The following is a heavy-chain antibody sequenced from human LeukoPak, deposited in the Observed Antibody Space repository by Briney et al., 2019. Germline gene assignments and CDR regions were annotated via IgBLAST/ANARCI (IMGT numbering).Heavy chain of an antibody. D-gene: IGHD3-3*01. J-gene: IGHJ4*02. CDR3: ARGVYDFWSGYFDYFDY. Sequence: GASVKVSCKASGYTFTSYAMNWVRQAPGQGLEWMGWINTNTGNPTYAQGFTGRSVFSLDTSVSTAYLQISSLKAEDTAVYYCARGVYDFWSGYFDYFDYWGQGTLVTVSS. CDR2: INTNTGNP. V-gene: IGHV7-4-1*02. CDR1: GYTFTSYA.